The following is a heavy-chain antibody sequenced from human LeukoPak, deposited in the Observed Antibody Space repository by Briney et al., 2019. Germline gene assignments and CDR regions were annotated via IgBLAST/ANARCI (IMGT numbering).Heavy chain of an antibody. Sequence: GGSLRLSCTVSGFTVSSNSMSWVRQAPGKGLEWVSFIYSGTIHYSDSVKGRFTISRDNSKDTLCLQMNSLRAEDTAVYYCARRAGAYSHPYDYWGQGTLVTVSS. CDR3: ARRAGAYSHPYDY. J-gene: IGHJ4*02. D-gene: IGHD4/OR15-4a*01. CDR2: IYSGTI. V-gene: IGHV3-53*01. CDR1: GFTVSSNS.